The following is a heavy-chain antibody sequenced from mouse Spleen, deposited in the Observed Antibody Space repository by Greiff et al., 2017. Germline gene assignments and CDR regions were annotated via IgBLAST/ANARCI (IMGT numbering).Heavy chain of an antibody. CDR3: ARGYFDV. CDR2: IYPGDGDT. V-gene: IGHV1-82*01. J-gene: IGHJ1*01. Sequence: QVQLQQSGPELVKPGASVKISCKASGYAFSSSWMNWVKQRPGKGLEWIGRIYPGDGDTNYNGKFKGKATLTADKSSSTAYMQLSSLTSEDSAVYFCARGYFDVWGAGTTVTVSS. CDR1: GYAFSSSW.